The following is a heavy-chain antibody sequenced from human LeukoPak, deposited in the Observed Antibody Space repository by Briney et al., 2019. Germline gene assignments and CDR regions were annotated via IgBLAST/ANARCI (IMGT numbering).Heavy chain of an antibody. CDR3: ASQSRDYYYGMDV. J-gene: IGHJ6*02. D-gene: IGHD2-21*01. CDR2: INHSGST. CDR1: GGSFSGYY. V-gene: IGHV4-34*01. Sequence: KPSETLSLTCAVYGGSFSGYYWSWIRQPPGKGLEWIGEINHSGSTNYNPSLKSRVTISVDTSKNQFSLKLSSVTAADTAVYYCASQSRDYYYGMDVWGQGTTVTVSS.